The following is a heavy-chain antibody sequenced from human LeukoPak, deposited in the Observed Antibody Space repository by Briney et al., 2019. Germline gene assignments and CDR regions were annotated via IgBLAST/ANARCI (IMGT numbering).Heavy chain of an antibody. D-gene: IGHD3-10*01. Sequence: TETLSLTCTVSGGSISSSSYYWGWIRQPPGKGLEWIGSIYYSGSTYYNPSLKSRVTISVDTSKNQFSLKLSSVTAADTAVYYCARDTASYGSGSYFDYWGQGTLVTVSS. V-gene: IGHV4-39*07. CDR1: GGSISSSSYY. CDR2: IYYSGST. CDR3: ARDTASYGSGSYFDY. J-gene: IGHJ4*02.